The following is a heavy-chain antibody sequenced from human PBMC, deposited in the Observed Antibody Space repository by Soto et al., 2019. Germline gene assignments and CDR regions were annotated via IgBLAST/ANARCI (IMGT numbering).Heavy chain of an antibody. CDR3: ARDRLRNGYLSWNFDL. CDR2: LYNTGAT. D-gene: IGHD5-18*01. Sequence: GGSLRLSCAASGFTVSTNYMNWVRQSPEKGLELVSVLYNTGATYYADSVNGRFTISRDDSSNTLYLQMNSLRAEDTAVYYCARDRLRNGYLSWNFDLWGRGTLVTVSS. J-gene: IGHJ2*01. V-gene: IGHV3-53*01. CDR1: GFTVSTNY.